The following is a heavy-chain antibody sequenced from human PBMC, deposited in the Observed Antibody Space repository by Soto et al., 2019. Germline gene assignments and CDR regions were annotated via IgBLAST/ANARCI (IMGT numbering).Heavy chain of an antibody. Sequence: SGPTLVNPTETLTLTCTFSGFSLTSPGMCVSWIRQSPGKALEWLALIERDDDDKYYSTSLKTRLTISKDTRKNQVVLTMANMEPADTATYYCARSRRGPRRFNGMDVWGQGTTVTVS. CDR2: IERDDDDK. CDR3: ARSRRGPRRFNGMDV. D-gene: IGHD3-10*01. CDR1: GFSLTSPGMC. J-gene: IGHJ6*02. V-gene: IGHV2-70*13.